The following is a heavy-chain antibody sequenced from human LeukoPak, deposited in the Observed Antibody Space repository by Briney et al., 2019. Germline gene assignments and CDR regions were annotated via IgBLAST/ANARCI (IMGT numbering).Heavy chain of an antibody. V-gene: IGHV3-74*01. Sequence: PGESLRLSCAASGFTFSTYWMHWVRQAPGKGLVWVSRIKSDGSTTNYGDSVKDRFTISRDNAKNTLYLQMNSLRADDTAVYYCARDPVGGRPDLWGQGTPVTVSS. CDR2: IKSDGSTT. D-gene: IGHD1-26*01. J-gene: IGHJ4*02. CDR3: ARDPVGGRPDL. CDR1: GFTFSTYW.